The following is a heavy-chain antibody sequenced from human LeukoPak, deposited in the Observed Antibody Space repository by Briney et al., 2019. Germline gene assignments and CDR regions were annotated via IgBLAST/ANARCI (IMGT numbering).Heavy chain of an antibody. V-gene: IGHV3-21*01. CDR3: ARVKYDYLWGPYDY. CDR2: ISTSSSYI. J-gene: IGHJ4*02. D-gene: IGHD3-16*01. CDR1: GFTFSTYS. Sequence: GGSLRLSCAASGFTFSTYSMNWVRQAPGKGLEWVSSISTSSSYIYYGDSVKGRFTISRDNAKNSLYLQLSSLRAEDTAVYYCARVKYDYLWGPYDYWGQGTLVAVSS.